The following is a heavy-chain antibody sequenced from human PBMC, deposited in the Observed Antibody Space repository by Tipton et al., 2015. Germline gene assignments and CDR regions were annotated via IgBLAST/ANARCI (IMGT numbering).Heavy chain of an antibody. CDR2: IWYDGSSK. D-gene: IGHD3-16*01. Sequence: SLRLSCEASHFPFSGYGMHWVRQAPGKGLEWVAVIWYDGSSKYYVDSVKGRFTISRDNSKNTLYLQMNSLRAEDTAVYYCARDLGGWNYGIDVWGQGTTVAVSS. J-gene: IGHJ6*02. CDR1: HFPFSGYG. CDR3: ARDLGGWNYGIDV. V-gene: IGHV3-33*01.